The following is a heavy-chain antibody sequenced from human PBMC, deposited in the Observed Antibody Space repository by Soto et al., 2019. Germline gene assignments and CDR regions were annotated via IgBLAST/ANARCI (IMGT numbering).Heavy chain of an antibody. CDR2: IKSNIDGGTT. Sequence: PGGSLRLSCAASGFTFTNAWMNWVRQAPGKGLEWVGRIKSNIDGGTTDHAAPVKGRFTISRDDSKNTMYLQMNSLKTEDTAMYYCATDTALRCSGGSCHSYYWGQGTLVTVSS. D-gene: IGHD2-15*01. CDR1: GFTFTNAW. J-gene: IGHJ4*02. CDR3: ATDTALRCSGGSCHSYY. V-gene: IGHV3-15*01.